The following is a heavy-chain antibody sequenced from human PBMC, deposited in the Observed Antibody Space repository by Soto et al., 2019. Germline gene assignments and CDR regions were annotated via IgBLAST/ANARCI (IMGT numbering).Heavy chain of an antibody. V-gene: IGHV2-5*01. J-gene: IGHJ4*02. CDR1: GFSLRTNGVG. D-gene: IGHD1-26*01. CDR2: VYWNDDK. CDR3: AHRPAQSGNYRHFDN. Sequence: QITLKESGPTLVKPTQTLTLTCTFSGFSLRTNGVGVGWIRQPPGKALEWLALVYWNDDKRYSPSLKSRLTITKDTSNNQVVLTMTNVDPVDTATYYCAHRPAQSGNYRHFDNWGQGTLVTVSS.